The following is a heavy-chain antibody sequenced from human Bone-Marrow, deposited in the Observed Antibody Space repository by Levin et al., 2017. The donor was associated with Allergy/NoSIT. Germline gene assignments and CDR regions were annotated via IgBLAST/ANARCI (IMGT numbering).Heavy chain of an antibody. V-gene: IGHV3-30*18. D-gene: IGHD3-22*01. CDR3: AKDLSVYFYDTSGYFSAQDY. CDR1: RFTFSSYG. CDR2: ISHDGGDR. Sequence: GGSLRLSCAVSRFTFSSYGMHWVRQAPGKGLEWVACISHDGGDRYYADFVKGRFTISRDNSKNTLFLQMNSLRADDTAVYYCAKDLSVYFYDTSGYFSAQDYWGQGALVTVSS. J-gene: IGHJ4*02.